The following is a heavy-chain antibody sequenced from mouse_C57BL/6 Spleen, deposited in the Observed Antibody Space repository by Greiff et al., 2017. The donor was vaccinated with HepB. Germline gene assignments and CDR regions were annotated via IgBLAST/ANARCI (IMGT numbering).Heavy chain of an antibody. Sequence: QVQLQQSGAELMKPGASVKLSCKATGYTFTGYWIEWVKQRPGHGLEWIGEILPGSGSTNYNEKFKGKATFTADTSSNTAYIQLSSLTTEDSAIYYCARGSMITTCRFAYWGQGTLVTVSA. CDR2: ILPGSGST. V-gene: IGHV1-9*01. CDR3: ARGSMITTCRFAY. D-gene: IGHD2-4*01. J-gene: IGHJ3*01. CDR1: GYTFTGYW.